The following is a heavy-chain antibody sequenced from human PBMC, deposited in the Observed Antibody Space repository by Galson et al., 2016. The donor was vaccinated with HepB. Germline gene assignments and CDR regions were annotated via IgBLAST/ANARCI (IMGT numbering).Heavy chain of an antibody. J-gene: IGHJ4*02. D-gene: IGHD2-15*01. CDR1: GFTFSSYA. V-gene: IGHV3-23*01. CDR2: ISGSGGST. Sequence: SLRLSCAASGFTFSSYAMSWVRQAPGKGLEWVSAISGSGGSTYYADSVKGRFTIPRDNSKKTLYLQMNSLRDEDTAVYYCAKGYCSGGSCQGAFDYWGQGTLVTVSS. CDR3: AKGYCSGGSCQGAFDY.